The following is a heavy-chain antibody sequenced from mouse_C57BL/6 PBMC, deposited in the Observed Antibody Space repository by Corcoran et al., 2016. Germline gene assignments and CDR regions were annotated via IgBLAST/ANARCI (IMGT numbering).Heavy chain of an antibody. J-gene: IGHJ3*01. V-gene: IGHV1-26*01. CDR3: ARCDGYYLAWFAY. Sequence: EVQLQQSGPELVKPGASVKISCKASGYTFTDYYMNWVKQSHGKSLEWIGDINPNNGGTSYNQKFKGKATLTVDKSSSTAYMELRSLTSEDSAVYYCARCDGYYLAWFAYWGQGTLVTVSA. CDR2: INPNNGGT. CDR1: GYTFTDYY. D-gene: IGHD2-3*01.